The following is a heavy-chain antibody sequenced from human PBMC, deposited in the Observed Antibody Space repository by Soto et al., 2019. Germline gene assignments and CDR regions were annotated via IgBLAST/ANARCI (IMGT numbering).Heavy chain of an antibody. V-gene: IGHV3-74*01. CDR2: INSDGSST. D-gene: IGHD3-3*01. J-gene: IGHJ6*02. Sequence: EVQLVESGGGLVQPGGSLRLSCAASGFTFSSYWMHWVRQAPGKGLVWVSRINSDGSSTSYADSVKGQFTISRDNAKNTLYLQMNSLRAEDTAVYYCAREFDFWSGYPTGYYGMDVWGQGTTVTVSS. CDR3: AREFDFWSGYPTGYYGMDV. CDR1: GFTFSSYW.